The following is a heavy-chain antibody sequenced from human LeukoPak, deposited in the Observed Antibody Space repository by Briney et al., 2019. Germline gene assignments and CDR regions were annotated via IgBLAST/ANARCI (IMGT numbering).Heavy chain of an antibody. Sequence: PGGSLRLSCAASGFTFSSYGMNWVRQAPGKGLEWVSSISSSSSYIYYADSVKGRFAISRDNAKNSLYLQMNSLRAEDTAVYYCARDGGPTYYDFWSGYFDYWGQGTLVTVSS. CDR2: ISSSSSYI. CDR1: GFTFSSYG. V-gene: IGHV3-21*01. D-gene: IGHD3-3*01. CDR3: ARDGGPTYYDFWSGYFDY. J-gene: IGHJ4*02.